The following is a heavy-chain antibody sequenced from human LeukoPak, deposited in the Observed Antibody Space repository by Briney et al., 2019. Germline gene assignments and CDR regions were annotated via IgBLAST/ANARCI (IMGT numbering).Heavy chain of an antibody. D-gene: IGHD1-26*01. CDR1: GASIDFESYY. Sequence: SETLSLTCTVSGASIDFESYYWTWVRPSAGKGLEWIGRIDHGGVTNYNPSLQSRVTISLDTSQKQFSLKLNSMTAADTAVYYCARGHDYYSEYFQHWGQGTLVSVSS. CDR2: IDHGGVT. CDR3: ARGHDYYSEYFQH. V-gene: IGHV4-61*02. J-gene: IGHJ1*01.